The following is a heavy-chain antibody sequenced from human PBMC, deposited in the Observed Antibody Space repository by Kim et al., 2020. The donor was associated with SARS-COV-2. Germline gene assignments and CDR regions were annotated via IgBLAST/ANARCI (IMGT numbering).Heavy chain of an antibody. V-gene: IGHV3-66*01. D-gene: IGHD3-9*01. CDR3: AGAGYSSSRGCYF. J-gene: IGHJ2*01. CDR1: GFYVVNND. CDR2: IYNDGRK. Sequence: GGSLRLSCTASGFYVVNNDMRWVRQAPGKGLEWIALIYNDGRKFYSASIEDRCTISTDNSKNTLYLQLNNLIADDTAVDYYAGAGYSSSRGCYF.